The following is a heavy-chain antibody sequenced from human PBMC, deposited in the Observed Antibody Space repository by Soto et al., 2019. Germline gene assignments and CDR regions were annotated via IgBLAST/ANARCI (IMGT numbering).Heavy chain of an antibody. V-gene: IGHV1-8*01. Sequence: QVQLVQSGAEVKKPGASVKVSCKASGYTFTSYDINWVRQATGQGLEWMGWMNPNSGNTGYAQKFQGRVSMSRDDSVSTADRGLSSVRSEDTAVYYCARTLDGDNVDYWGQGALVTVSS. CDR3: ARTLDGDNVDY. D-gene: IGHD4-17*01. J-gene: IGHJ4*02. CDR1: GYTFTSYD. CDR2: MNPNSGNT.